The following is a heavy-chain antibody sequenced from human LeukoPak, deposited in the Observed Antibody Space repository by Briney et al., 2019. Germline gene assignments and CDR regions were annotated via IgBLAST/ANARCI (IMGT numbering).Heavy chain of an antibody. CDR3: ARDRSGWSLEFDP. Sequence: GGSLRLSCTASGFTFSSYSMNWVRQASGNGLEWVSSISSSSYIYYADSVKGRFTISRDNAKSSLYLQMNSLRAEDTAVYYCARDRSGWSLEFDPWGQGTLVTVSS. D-gene: IGHD6-19*01. V-gene: IGHV3-21*06. J-gene: IGHJ5*02. CDR2: ISSSSYI. CDR1: GFTFSSYS.